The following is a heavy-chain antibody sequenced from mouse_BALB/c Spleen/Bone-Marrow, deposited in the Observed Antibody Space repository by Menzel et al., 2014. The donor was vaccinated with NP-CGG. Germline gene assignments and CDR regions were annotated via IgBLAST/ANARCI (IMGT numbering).Heavy chain of an antibody. V-gene: IGHV1S81*02. Sequence: QVQLQQPGAELVKPGASVKLSCKASGYTFTSYWMHWVKQRPGQGLEWIGEINPSNGRTNYNEKFKSKATLTVDKSSSTAYMQLGSLTSEDSAVYYCARRTTTVVATDYWGQGTTLTVSS. D-gene: IGHD1-1*01. CDR2: INPSNGRT. J-gene: IGHJ2*01. CDR1: GYTFTSYW. CDR3: ARRTTTVVATDY.